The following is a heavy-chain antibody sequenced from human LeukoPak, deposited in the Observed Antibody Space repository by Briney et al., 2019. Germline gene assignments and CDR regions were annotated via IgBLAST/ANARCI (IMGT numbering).Heavy chain of an antibody. Sequence: GGSLRLSCAASGFTFSSYAMSWVRQAPGKGLEWVSAISGSGGSTYYADSVKGRFTISRDNSKNTLYLQMNSLRAEDTAVYYCAKARRAYYDILTGYYNPYYYYGMDVWGQGTTVTVSS. V-gene: IGHV3-23*01. CDR2: ISGSGGST. CDR3: AKARRAYYDILTGYYNPYYYYGMDV. CDR1: GFTFSSYA. D-gene: IGHD3-9*01. J-gene: IGHJ6*02.